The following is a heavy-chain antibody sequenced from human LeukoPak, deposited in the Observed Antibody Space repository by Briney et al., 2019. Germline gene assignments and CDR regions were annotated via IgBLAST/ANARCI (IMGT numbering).Heavy chain of an antibody. CDR3: ARLGYYYDSSGYYYLDAFDI. J-gene: IGHJ3*02. CDR1: GGSISSYY. Sequence: SETLSLTCTVSGGSISSYYWSWIRQPPGKGLEWIGYIYTSGSTNYNPSLKSRVTISVDTSKNQFSLKLSSVTAADTAVYYCARLGYYYDSSGYYYLDAFDIWGQGTMVTASS. V-gene: IGHV4-4*09. D-gene: IGHD3-22*01. CDR2: IYTSGST.